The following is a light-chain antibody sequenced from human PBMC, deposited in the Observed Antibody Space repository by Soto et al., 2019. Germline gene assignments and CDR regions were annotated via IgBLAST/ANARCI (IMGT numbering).Light chain of an antibody. CDR2: TAS. Sequence: DIQMTQSPSSLSASVKDRVTITCRASQGISNYLAWYQQKPGKVPKLLIYTASTLKSGVPSRFSGNGSGTDFTLTISSLQPEDVATYYCQKYDSAPWTFGQGTKVDIK. J-gene: IGKJ1*01. CDR3: QKYDSAPWT. V-gene: IGKV1-27*01. CDR1: QGISNY.